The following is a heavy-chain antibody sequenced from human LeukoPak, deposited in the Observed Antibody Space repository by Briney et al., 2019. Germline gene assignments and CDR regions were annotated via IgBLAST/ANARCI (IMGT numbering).Heavy chain of an antibody. V-gene: IGHV4-39*01. CDR3: ARQGGHFIPHAPFDS. J-gene: IGHJ4*02. D-gene: IGHD3-16*01. Sequence: PSETLSLTCTVSGGSINTDNYYWGWIRQPPGKGLEWIASIYHTGSTYYNPSIESRVIISVDTSKNQISLKLTSVTAADTAVYYCARQGGHFIPHAPFDSWGQGTLITVSS. CDR1: GGSINTDNYY. CDR2: IYHTGST.